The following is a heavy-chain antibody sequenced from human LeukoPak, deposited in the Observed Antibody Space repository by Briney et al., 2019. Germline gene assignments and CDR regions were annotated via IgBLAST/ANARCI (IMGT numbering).Heavy chain of an antibody. Sequence: SETLSLTCAVYGGSFSGYYWSWIRQPPGKGLEWIGEINHSGSTNYNPSLKSRVTISVDTSKNQFSLKLSSVTAADTAVYYCARGVGWELPTSLYYYYYYMDVWGKGTTVTVSS. CDR2: INHSGST. V-gene: IGHV4-34*01. J-gene: IGHJ6*03. CDR1: GGSFSGYY. D-gene: IGHD1-26*01. CDR3: ARGVGWELPTSLYYYYYYMDV.